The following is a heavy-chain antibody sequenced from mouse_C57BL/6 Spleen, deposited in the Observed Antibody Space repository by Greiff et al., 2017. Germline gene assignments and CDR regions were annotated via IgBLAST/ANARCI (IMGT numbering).Heavy chain of an antibody. CDR1: GYTFTSYW. CDR3: ASPLYYGCSYVCFGC. D-gene: IGHD1-1*01. J-gene: IGHJ2*01. V-gene: IGHV1-55*01. CDR2: IYPGSGST. Sequence: QVQLQQPGAELVKPGASVKMSCKASGYTFTSYWITWVKQRPGQGLEWVGDIYPGSGSTNYNEKFKSKATLTVDTSSSTAYMQLSSLTSEDSAVSYYASPLYYGCSYVCFGCWGQGTTLTVSS.